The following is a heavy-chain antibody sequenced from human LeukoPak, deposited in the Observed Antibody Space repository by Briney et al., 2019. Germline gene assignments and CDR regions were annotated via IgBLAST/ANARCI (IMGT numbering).Heavy chain of an antibody. CDR3: AKAPVTTCRGAYCYPFDY. CDR2: ISDSGST. D-gene: IGHD2-21*01. V-gene: IGHV3-23*01. CDR1: GFTLSSYA. J-gene: IGHJ4*02. Sequence: GGSLRLSCAASGFTLSSYAMSWVRQAPGKGLEWVSAISDSGSTYHADSVKGRFTISRDSSKNTLFLQMNRLRPEDAAVYYCAKAPVTTCRGAYCYPFDYWGQGTLVTVSS.